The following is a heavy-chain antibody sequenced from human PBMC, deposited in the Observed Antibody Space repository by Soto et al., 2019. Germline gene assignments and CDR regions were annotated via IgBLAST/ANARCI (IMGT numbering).Heavy chain of an antibody. D-gene: IGHD6-19*01. Sequence: QVQVVESGGGVVQPGRSLRLSCAASGFTVSSYGMHWVRQAPGKGLEWVAVIWYDGSNKYYADSVKGRFTISRDNSKNALYLQMHSLRAEDTAVYYCARDYAVAGDYWGQGTLVTVSS. J-gene: IGHJ4*02. CDR2: IWYDGSNK. V-gene: IGHV3-33*01. CDR3: ARDYAVAGDY. CDR1: GFTVSSYG.